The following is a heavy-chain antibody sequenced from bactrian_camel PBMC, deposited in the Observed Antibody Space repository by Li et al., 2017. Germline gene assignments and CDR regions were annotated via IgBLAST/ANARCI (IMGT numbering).Heavy chain of an antibody. Sequence: VQLVESGGDLVQPGGSLTLSCVASGFTFSMYDMTWLRQAPGKGPEWVSAINSGGDSTYYADSVKGRFTISRDNAKNTVYLQLNSLETEDMAMYYCASYGGSWYGVDEYAYWARGPRSPSP. CDR3: ASYGGSWYGVDEYAY. V-gene: IGHV3S40*01. J-gene: IGHJ4*01. CDR2: INSGGDST. D-gene: IGHD6*01. CDR1: GFTFSMYD.